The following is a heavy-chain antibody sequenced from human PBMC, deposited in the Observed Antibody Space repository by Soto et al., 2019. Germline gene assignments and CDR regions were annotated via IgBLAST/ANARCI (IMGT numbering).Heavy chain of an antibody. J-gene: IGHJ6*02. Sequence: XGSLILSCSASRFTFSSYSMNWVRQAPGRGLEWVSSIISSSSYIYYADSVKGRFTISRDNAKNSLYLQMNSLRAEDTAVYYCARELSQGYDFWSGYYIRKPYYYYYGMDVWGQGSTVTVSS. CDR1: RFTFSSYS. V-gene: IGHV3-21*01. CDR2: IISSSSYI. CDR3: ARELSQGYDFWSGYYIRKPYYYYYGMDV. D-gene: IGHD3-3*01.